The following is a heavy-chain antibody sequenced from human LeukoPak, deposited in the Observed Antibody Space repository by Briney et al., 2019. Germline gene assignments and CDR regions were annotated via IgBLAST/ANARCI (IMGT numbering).Heavy chain of an antibody. D-gene: IGHD1-26*01. CDR2: ISGSGARI. Sequence: GESLRLSCAASGFTFSRYSMNWVRQAPGKGLEWVSSISGSGARIDSADSVKGRFTISRDTSKNTLYLQMNSLRVEDTAVYYCAKDGIVSPYYYFYMDVWGKGTKVTVSS. CDR3: AKDGIVSPYYYFYMDV. V-gene: IGHV3-23*01. J-gene: IGHJ6*03. CDR1: GFTFSRYS.